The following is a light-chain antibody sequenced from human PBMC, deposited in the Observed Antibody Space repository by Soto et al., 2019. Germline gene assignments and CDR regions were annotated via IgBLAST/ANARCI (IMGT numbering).Light chain of an antibody. Sequence: QSVLTQPASVSASPGQSITIPCTGTSSDVGSYNLVSWYQQHPGKAPKLIVFQVSFRPSAVSDRFSGSKSDNTASLTISGLQTEDEADYYCLSYTTSSTFVCGTGTKGTVL. CDR1: SSDVGSYNL. J-gene: IGLJ1*01. V-gene: IGLV2-14*02. CDR3: LSYTTSSTFV. CDR2: QVS.